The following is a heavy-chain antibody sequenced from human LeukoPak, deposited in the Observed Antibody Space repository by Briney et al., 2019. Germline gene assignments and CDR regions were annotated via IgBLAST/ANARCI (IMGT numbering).Heavy chain of an antibody. CDR1: GYSISSGYY. CDR2: IYHNENT. CDR3: ARAYHSSWYLNWFDP. J-gene: IGHJ5*02. D-gene: IGHD6-13*01. V-gene: IGHV4-38-2*01. Sequence: SETLSLTCAVSGYSISSGYYWGWIRQLPRKGLEWIGSIYHNENTYYNPSLKSRVTISVDTSKNEFSLKLSSVTAADTAVYYCARAYHSSWYLNWFDPWGQGTLVTVSS.